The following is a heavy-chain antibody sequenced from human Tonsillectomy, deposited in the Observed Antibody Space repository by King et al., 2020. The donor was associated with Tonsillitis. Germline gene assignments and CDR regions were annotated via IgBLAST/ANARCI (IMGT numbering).Heavy chain of an antibody. CDR1: GSSIRSGYY. Sequence: VQLQESGPGLVKPSETLSLTCVVSGSSIRSGYYWGWIRQPPGKGLEWIGSIYQSGNTYYNPSLKSRVTMSVDTSQNQFSLNLTSVTAADTAVYYCARWSSWPATNWCDPWGHGSLVTVSS. J-gene: IGHJ5*02. D-gene: IGHD2-15*01. CDR2: IYQSGNT. V-gene: IGHV4-38-2*01. CDR3: ARWSSWPATNWCDP.